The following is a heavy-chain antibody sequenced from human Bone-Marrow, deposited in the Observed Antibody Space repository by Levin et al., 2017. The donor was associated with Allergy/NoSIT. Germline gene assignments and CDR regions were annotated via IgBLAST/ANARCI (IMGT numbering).Heavy chain of an antibody. CDR1: GGSISSYY. CDR3: ARVVPTVTKRRVGCFDY. CDR2: VYYTGST. V-gene: IGHV4-59*01. Sequence: PSETLSLTCTVSGGSISSYYWGWVRQPPGKGLEWIGYVYYTGSTKYNPSLESRVAISVDTSKNQFSLKLTSMTAADSAVYYCARVVPTVTKRRVGCFDYWGQGTLVTVSS. D-gene: IGHD4-17*01. J-gene: IGHJ4*02.